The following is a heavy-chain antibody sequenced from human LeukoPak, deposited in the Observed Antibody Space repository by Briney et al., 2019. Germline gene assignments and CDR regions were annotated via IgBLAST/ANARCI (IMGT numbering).Heavy chain of an antibody. CDR1: GGTMTNYY. D-gene: IGHD2-15*01. CDR2: IYSSGST. CDR3: ARRYCSGGGCYPRHFDF. V-gene: IGHV4-4*07. Sequence: SETLSLTCTVSGGTMTNYYWSWIRQPACKELEWIGRIYSSGSTNYNPSLKSRVTMSVDTSKNQFSLNLTSVTVADMAVYYCARRYCSGGGCYPRHFDFWGQGILVTVSS. J-gene: IGHJ4*02.